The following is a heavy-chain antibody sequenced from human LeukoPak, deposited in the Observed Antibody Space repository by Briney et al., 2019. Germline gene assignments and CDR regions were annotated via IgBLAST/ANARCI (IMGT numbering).Heavy chain of an antibody. Sequence: PSETLSLTCTVSGGSVSSNRYYWSWIRQPPGKGLEWIGYIYYSGSTNYNPSLKSRVTISVDTSKNQFSLKLSSVTAADTAVYYCARVRGDSYGHSYGMDVWGQGTTVTVSS. CDR3: ARVRGDSYGHSYGMDV. V-gene: IGHV4-61*01. CDR2: IYYSGST. D-gene: IGHD5-18*01. CDR1: GGSVSSNRYY. J-gene: IGHJ6*02.